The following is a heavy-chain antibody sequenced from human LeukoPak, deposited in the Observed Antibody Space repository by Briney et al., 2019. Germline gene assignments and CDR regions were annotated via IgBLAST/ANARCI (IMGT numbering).Heavy chain of an antibody. V-gene: IGHV3-48*02. J-gene: IGHJ4*02. CDR3: ARARGGSYDY. D-gene: IGHD1-26*01. CDR1: GFTFTSTS. CDR2: ISSSSRTV. Sequence: GGSLRLSCAASGFTFTSTSMNWVRQAPGKGLEWISYISSSSRTVHYADSVKGRFTISRDNAKNSLYLQMNSLRDEDTAVYYCARARGGSYDYWGQGTLVTVSS.